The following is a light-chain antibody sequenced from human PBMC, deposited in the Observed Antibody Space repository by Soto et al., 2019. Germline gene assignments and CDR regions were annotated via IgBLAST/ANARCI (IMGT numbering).Light chain of an antibody. J-gene: IGLJ2*01. CDR3: SSYKDSSTLVV. Sequence: QSVLTQPASVSGSPGQSITISCTGTSSDVGANNFVSWYQQHPGKAPKLLIFDVNSRPSGVSNRFSGSKSDNTASLTISGLQSEDEADYFCSSYKDSSTLVVFGGGTKLTVL. CDR2: DVN. V-gene: IGLV2-14*03. CDR1: SSDVGANNF.